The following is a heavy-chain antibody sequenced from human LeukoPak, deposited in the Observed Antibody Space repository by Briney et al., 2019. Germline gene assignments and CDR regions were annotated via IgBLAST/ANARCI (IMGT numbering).Heavy chain of an antibody. CDR2: IYYSGST. D-gene: IGHD2-15*01. CDR3: ARSIVVVVAATRWFDP. Sequence: SETLSLTCTVSGGSISSSSYYWGWIRQPPGKGLEWIGRIYYSGSTYYNPSLKSRVTLSVDTSKNQFSLKLCSVTAADTAVYYCARSIVVVVAATRWFDPWGQGTLVTVSS. J-gene: IGHJ5*02. CDR1: GGSISSSSYY. V-gene: IGHV4-39*01.